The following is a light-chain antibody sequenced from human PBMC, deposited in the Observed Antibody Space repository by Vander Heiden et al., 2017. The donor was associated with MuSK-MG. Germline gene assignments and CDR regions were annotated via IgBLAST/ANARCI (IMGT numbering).Light chain of an antibody. CDR3: QQYGNSPT. CDR2: NAS. Sequence: EIVLTQSPGTLSLSPGERATLSCRASQSVNSNYLAWYQQKPGQAPRLLIYNASSSATGIPDRFSGSGSGTDFTLTSSRLEPEDFAVYYWQQYGNSPTFGQGTKVEIK. V-gene: IGKV3-20*01. J-gene: IGKJ1*01. CDR1: QSVNSNY.